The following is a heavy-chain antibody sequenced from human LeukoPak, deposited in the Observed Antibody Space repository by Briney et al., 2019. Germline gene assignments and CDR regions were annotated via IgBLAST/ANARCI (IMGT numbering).Heavy chain of an antibody. CDR2: IYYSGST. CDR1: GGSISSYY. D-gene: IGHD1-26*01. V-gene: IGHV4-59*01. Sequence: SETLSLTCTVSGGSISSYYWSWIRQPPGKGLEWIGYIYYSGSTNYNPSLKSRVTISVDTSKNQFSLKLSSVTAADTAVYYCARYSGSYYGYFDYWGQGTLATVSS. CDR3: ARYSGSYYGYFDY. J-gene: IGHJ4*02.